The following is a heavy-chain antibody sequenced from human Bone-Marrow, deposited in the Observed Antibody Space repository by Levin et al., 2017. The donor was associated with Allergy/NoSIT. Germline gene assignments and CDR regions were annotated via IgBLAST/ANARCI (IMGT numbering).Heavy chain of an antibody. Sequence: GGSLRLSCAASGFTFSSYDMHWVRQATGKGLEWVSAIGTTGDTYYPGSLKGRFTISREDAKNSLYLQMSSLQAGDTAVYYCARGRRPRGPQLSEKGTWFDPWGQGTLVTVSS. V-gene: IGHV3-13*01. D-gene: IGHD6-13*01. J-gene: IGHJ5*02. CDR1: GFTFSSYD. CDR3: ARGRRPRGPQLSEKGTWFDP. CDR2: IGTTGDT.